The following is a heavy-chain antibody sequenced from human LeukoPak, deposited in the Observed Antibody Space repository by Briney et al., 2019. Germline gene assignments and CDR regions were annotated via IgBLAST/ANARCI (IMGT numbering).Heavy chain of an antibody. CDR3: ARGYYDILTGYPTYFDY. Sequence: ASVKVSCKASGYTFTSYAIHWVRQAPGQRLEWMGWISAGNGNTKYSQNFQGRVTFISNTSATTAFMELSSLRSEDTAVYYCARGYYDILTGYPTYFDYWGQGTLVTVSS. V-gene: IGHV1-3*01. J-gene: IGHJ4*02. D-gene: IGHD3-9*01. CDR1: GYTFTSYA. CDR2: ISAGNGNT.